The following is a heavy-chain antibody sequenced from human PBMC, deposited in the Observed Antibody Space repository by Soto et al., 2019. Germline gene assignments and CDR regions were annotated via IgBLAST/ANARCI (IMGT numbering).Heavy chain of an antibody. J-gene: IGHJ6*02. CDR3: AREVTTAVLTIYYYYGMDV. CDR2: ISGNGDGT. V-gene: IGHV3-23*01. D-gene: IGHD4-17*01. CDR1: GFTFSSHG. Sequence: GGSLRLSCAASGFTFSSHGMSWVRQAPGKGLEWVSTISGNGDGTYYADSVKGRFTISRDNSKNSLYLQMNSLRAEDTAVYYCAREVTTAVLTIYYYYGMDVWGQGTTVTVSS.